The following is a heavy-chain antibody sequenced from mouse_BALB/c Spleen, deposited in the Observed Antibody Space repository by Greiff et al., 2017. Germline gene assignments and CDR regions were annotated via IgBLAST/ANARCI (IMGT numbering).Heavy chain of an antibody. J-gene: IGHJ3*01. CDR1: GYTFTSYY. D-gene: IGHD4-1*01. CDR2: INPSNGGT. Sequence: QVQLQQSGAELVKPGASVKLSCKASGYTFTSYYMYWVKQRPGQGLEWIGEINPSNGGTNFNEKFKSKATLTVDKSSSTAYMQLSSLTSEDSAVYYCTRLGGTSFAYWGQGTLVTVSA. CDR3: TRLGGTSFAY. V-gene: IGHV1S81*02.